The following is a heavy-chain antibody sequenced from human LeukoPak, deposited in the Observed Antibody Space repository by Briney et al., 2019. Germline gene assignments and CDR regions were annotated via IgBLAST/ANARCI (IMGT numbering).Heavy chain of an antibody. CDR1: GFTFSSYG. V-gene: IGHV3-30*03. D-gene: IGHD6-13*01. J-gene: IGHJ4*02. CDR2: ISYDGSNK. CDR3: ARVLRGYSSSWHIDY. Sequence: GGSLRLSCAASGFTFSSYGMHWVRQAPGKGLEWVAVISYDGSNKYYADSVKGRFTISRDNSKNTLYLQMNSLRAEDTAVYYCARVLRGYSSSWHIDYWGQGTLVTVSS.